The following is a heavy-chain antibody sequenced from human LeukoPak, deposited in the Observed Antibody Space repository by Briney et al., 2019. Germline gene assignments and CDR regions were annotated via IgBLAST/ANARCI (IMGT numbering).Heavy chain of an antibody. Sequence: PSETLSLTCAVGGGSFSDYSWNWIRQPPGKGLEWIGDVSQRGSTNYNPSLKSRVSMSLDTSNNQFSPKLNSVTAADTAVYYCARAYDFWSGHIDYWGQGTLVIVSS. CDR3: ARAYDFWSGHIDY. V-gene: IGHV4-34*01. D-gene: IGHD3-3*01. CDR2: VSQRGST. J-gene: IGHJ4*02. CDR1: GGSFSDYS.